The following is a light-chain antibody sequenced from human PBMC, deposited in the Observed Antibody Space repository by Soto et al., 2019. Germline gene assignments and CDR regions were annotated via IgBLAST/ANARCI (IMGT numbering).Light chain of an antibody. CDR3: QQYNNWPRT. Sequence: EIVMTQSPATLSVSPGEGATLSCRASQSVSSKLAWYQQKPGQAPRLLIYGASTRATGIPARFSGSVSGTEFALTISSLQSEDFAVYYCQQYNNWPRTFGQGTKVDIK. CDR1: QSVSSK. CDR2: GAS. J-gene: IGKJ1*01. V-gene: IGKV3-15*01.